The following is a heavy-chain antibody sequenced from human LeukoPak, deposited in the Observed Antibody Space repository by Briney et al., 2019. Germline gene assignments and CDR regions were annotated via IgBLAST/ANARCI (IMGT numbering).Heavy chain of an antibody. CDR3: ARDLLDSAVVVIGDAFDI. CDR1: GYTFTSYG. J-gene: IGHJ3*02. CDR2: ISAYNGNT. Sequence: ASVKVSCKASGYTFTSYGISWVRQAPGQGLEWMGWISAYNGNTNYAQKLQGRVTMTTDTSTSTAYMELRSLRSDDTAVYYCARDLLDSAVVVIGDAFDIWGQGTMVTVSS. V-gene: IGHV1-18*01. D-gene: IGHD3-22*01.